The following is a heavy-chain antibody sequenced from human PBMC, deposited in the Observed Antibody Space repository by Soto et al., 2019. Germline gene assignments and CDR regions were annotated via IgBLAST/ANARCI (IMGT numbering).Heavy chain of an antibody. CDR3: AATPYSSIYYYYYYGMDV. D-gene: IGHD6-13*01. CDR1: GGTFSSYA. V-gene: IGHV1-69*13. CDR2: IIPIFGTA. Sequence: SVKVSCKASGGTFSSYAISWVRQAPGQGLEWMGGIIPIFGTANYAQKFQGRVTITADESTSTDYMELSSLRSEDTAVYYCAATPYSSIYYYYYYGMDVWGQGTTVTVSS. J-gene: IGHJ6*02.